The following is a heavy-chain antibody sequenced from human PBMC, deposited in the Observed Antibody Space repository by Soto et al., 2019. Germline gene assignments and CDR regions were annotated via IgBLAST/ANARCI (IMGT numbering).Heavy chain of an antibody. CDR2: ISGSGGST. V-gene: IGHV3-23*01. D-gene: IGHD4-17*01. Sequence: EVQLLESGGGLVQPGGSLRLSCAASGFTFSSYAMSWVRQAPGKGLEWVSAISGSGGSTYYADSVKGRFTISRDNSKNTLYLQMNSLRAEDTAVYYCAKEGLYGDYLPPHWDYWGQGTLVTVSS. J-gene: IGHJ4*02. CDR3: AKEGLYGDYLPPHWDY. CDR1: GFTFSSYA.